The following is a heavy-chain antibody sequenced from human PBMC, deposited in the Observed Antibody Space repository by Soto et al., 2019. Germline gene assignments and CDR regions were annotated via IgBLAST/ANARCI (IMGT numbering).Heavy chain of an antibody. D-gene: IGHD3-22*01. CDR2: ISGSGGST. Sequence: EVQLLESGGGLVQPGGSLRLSCAASGFTFSSYAMSWVRQAPGKGLEWVSAISGSGGSTYYADSVKGRFTISRDNSKNTLYLQMNSLRAEDTAVYYCAKGSYDSSGYFFPGPYYYYGMDVWGQGTTVTVSS. CDR1: GFTFSSYA. CDR3: AKGSYDSSGYFFPGPYYYYGMDV. V-gene: IGHV3-23*01. J-gene: IGHJ6*02.